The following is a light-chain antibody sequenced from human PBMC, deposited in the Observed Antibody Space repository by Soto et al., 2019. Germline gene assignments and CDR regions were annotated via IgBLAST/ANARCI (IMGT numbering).Light chain of an antibody. CDR3: SSFGGNEYPYV. CDR1: SSDVGAYNYNY. CDR2: EVK. J-gene: IGLJ1*01. V-gene: IGLV2-8*01. Sequence: QSALTQPPSAYGSPGQSVIISCTGTSSDVGAYNYNYVSWYQQHPGKAPKLLIYEVKKRPSGVPDRFSGSKSGNTASLTVSGLQAEDEADYYCSSFGGNEYPYVLGSGTKVTVL.